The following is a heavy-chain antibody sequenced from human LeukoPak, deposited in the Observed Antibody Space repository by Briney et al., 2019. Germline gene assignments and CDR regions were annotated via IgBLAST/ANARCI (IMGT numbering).Heavy chain of an antibody. V-gene: IGHV3-23*01. CDR1: GFTFSNYA. CDR2: ISGSGGST. J-gene: IGHJ4*02. D-gene: IGHD2-2*01. Sequence: GGSLRLSCAASGFTFSNYAMNWVRQAPGKGLEWVSSISGSGGSTHYADSVRGRFTISRDNTKNTLYLQMNSLGAEDTAVYYCANRYCSSTTCSYFDYWGQGTLVTGSS. CDR3: ANRYCSSTTCSYFDY.